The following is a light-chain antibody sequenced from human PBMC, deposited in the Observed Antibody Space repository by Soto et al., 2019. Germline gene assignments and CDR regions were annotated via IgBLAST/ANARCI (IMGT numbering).Light chain of an antibody. CDR1: SSDVGGYNY. CDR2: EVS. V-gene: IGLV2-8*01. J-gene: IGLJ1*01. CDR3: SSHAGSKRV. Sequence: QSVLTQPPSASGSPGQSVTISCTGTSSDVGGYNYVSWYQQHPGKAPKLMIYEVSKRPSGVPDRFSGSKFGNTASLTVSGLQAEDEADYYCSSHAGSKRVFGTGTKVTVL.